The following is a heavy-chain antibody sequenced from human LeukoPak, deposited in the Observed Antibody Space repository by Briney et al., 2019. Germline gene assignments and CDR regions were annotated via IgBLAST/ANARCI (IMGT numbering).Heavy chain of an antibody. CDR3: ATREHVDTVSDY. D-gene: IGHD5-18*01. CDR1: GDSISNYY. V-gene: IGHV4-59*01. CDR2: IHYSGTT. J-gene: IGHJ4*02. Sequence: SETLSLTCTVSGDSISNYYWAWIRQPPGKGLEWIGYIHYSGTTYYNPSLKSRVTISVDSSRTQFSLKLSSVTAADTAVYYCATREHVDTVSDYWGQGTLVTVSS.